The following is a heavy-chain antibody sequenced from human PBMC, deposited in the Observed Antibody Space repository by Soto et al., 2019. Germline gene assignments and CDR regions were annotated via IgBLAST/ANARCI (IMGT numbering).Heavy chain of an antibody. CDR3: ARELFHSSSWTGVYNWFDP. D-gene: IGHD6-13*01. Sequence: GASVKVSCKASGYTFTSYYMHWVRQAPGQGLEWMGIINPSGGSTSYAQKFQGRVTMTRDTSTSTVYMELSSLRSEDTAVYYCARELFHSSSWTGVYNWFDPWGQGTLVTVSS. J-gene: IGHJ5*02. CDR2: INPSGGST. V-gene: IGHV1-46*03. CDR1: GYTFTSYY.